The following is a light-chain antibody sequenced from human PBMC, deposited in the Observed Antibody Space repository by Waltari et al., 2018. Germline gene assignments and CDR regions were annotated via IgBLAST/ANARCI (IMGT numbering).Light chain of an antibody. CDR3: QHYVTLPVT. J-gene: IGKJ1*01. V-gene: IGKV3-20*01. CDR2: GAS. CDR1: HSVSRTV. Sequence: SCRASHSVSRTVAWYQQKPGQAPSLLIYGASIRATGVPDRFSGSGSGTDFSLTISRLEPEDCAVYYCQHYVTLPVTFGQGTKVEIK.